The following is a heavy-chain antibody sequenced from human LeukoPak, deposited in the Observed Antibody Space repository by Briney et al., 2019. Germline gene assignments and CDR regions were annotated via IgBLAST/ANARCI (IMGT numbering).Heavy chain of an antibody. CDR3: ARGVGRIAARVRNWFDP. V-gene: IGHV1-2*02. CDR2: INPNSGGT. CDR1: GYTFTGYY. J-gene: IGHJ5*02. D-gene: IGHD6-6*01. Sequence: ASVKVSCKASGYTFTGYYMHWVRQAPGQGLEWMGWINPNSGGTNYAQKFQGRGTMTRDTSISTAYMELSRLRSDDTAVYYCARGVGRIAARVRNWFDPWGQGTLVTVSS.